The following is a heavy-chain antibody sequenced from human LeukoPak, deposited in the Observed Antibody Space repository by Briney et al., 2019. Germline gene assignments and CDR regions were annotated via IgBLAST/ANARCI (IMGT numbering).Heavy chain of an antibody. CDR1: GFTFSSYS. CDR3: ARDRGGSYSAIDY. D-gene: IGHD1-26*01. J-gene: IGHJ4*02. V-gene: IGHV3-48*04. CDR2: ISSSSSTI. Sequence: GGSLRLSYAASGFTFSSYSMNWVRQAPGKGLEWVSFISSSSSTIYYADSVKGRFTISRDNAKNSLYLQMNSLRAEDTAVYYCARDRGGSYSAIDYWGQGTLVTVSS.